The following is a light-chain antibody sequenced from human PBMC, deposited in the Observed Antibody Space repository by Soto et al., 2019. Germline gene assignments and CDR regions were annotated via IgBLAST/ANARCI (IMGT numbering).Light chain of an antibody. CDR3: SSYTNTSPLYV. V-gene: IGLV2-14*02. J-gene: IGLJ1*01. CDR1: SSDVGSFNL. CDR2: EVA. Sequence: QSVLTQPASVSGSPGQSITISCTGTSSDVGSFNLVSWYQQHPGNAPRLIIFEVAKRPSGVSSRFSGSKSGNTASLTISGLQAEDEADYHCSSYTNTSPLYVFGTGTKLTVL.